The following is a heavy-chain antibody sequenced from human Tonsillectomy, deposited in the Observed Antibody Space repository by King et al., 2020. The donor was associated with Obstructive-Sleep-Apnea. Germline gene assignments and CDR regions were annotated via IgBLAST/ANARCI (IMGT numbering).Heavy chain of an antibody. J-gene: IGHJ4*02. Sequence: VQLVESGGGLVQPGGSLRLSCAASGFTFSSYWMSWVRQAPGKGLEWVANIKEDGSEEYYVDSVKGRFTISRDNAKNSLYLQMNSLRAEDTAVYYCAREHNYNTFDSWGQGTLVTVSS. D-gene: IGHD4-11*01. CDR2: IKEDGSEE. CDR1: GFTFSSYW. V-gene: IGHV3-7*01. CDR3: AREHNYNTFDS.